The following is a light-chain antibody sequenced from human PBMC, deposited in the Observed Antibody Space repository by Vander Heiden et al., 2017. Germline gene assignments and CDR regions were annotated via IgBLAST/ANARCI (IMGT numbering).Light chain of an antibody. CDR2: YAS. Sequence: EIVLTQSPATLSSSPGERATLPCMASQSVSSYLAWYQQKPGQAPRLLIYYASNRATGIPARFSGSGSGTDFTLTISSLEPEDFAVYYCQQRSNWPLYTFGQGTKLEIK. J-gene: IGKJ2*01. V-gene: IGKV3-11*01. CDR1: QSVSSY. CDR3: QQRSNWPLYT.